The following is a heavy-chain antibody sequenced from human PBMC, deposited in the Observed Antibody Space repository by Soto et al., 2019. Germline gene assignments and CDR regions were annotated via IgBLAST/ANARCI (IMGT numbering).Heavy chain of an antibody. CDR2: IFYSGST. CDR1: GGSISGHY. CDR3: ARVGSSGWAPDY. V-gene: IGHV4-59*11. D-gene: IGHD6-19*01. J-gene: IGHJ4*02. Sequence: SETLSLTCTVSGGSISGHYWIWIRQPPGKGLEWIGYIFYSGSTNYNPSLKSRVTISVDTTKNQFSLKLSSVTAADTAVYYCARVGSSGWAPDYWGQGTLVTVSS.